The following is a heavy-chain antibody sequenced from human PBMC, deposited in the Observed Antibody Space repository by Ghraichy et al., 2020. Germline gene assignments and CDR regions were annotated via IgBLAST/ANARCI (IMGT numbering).Heavy chain of an antibody. D-gene: IGHD1-1*01. Sequence: SETLSLTCTVSGGSISSYYWSWIRQPPGKGLEWIGYIYYSGSTNYNPSHKSRVTISVDTSKNQFSLKLSSVTAADTAVYYCARVIIQDNWNDANYMDVWGKGTTVTVSS. V-gene: IGHV4-59*01. J-gene: IGHJ6*03. CDR2: IYYSGST. CDR1: GGSISSYY. CDR3: ARVIIQDNWNDANYMDV.